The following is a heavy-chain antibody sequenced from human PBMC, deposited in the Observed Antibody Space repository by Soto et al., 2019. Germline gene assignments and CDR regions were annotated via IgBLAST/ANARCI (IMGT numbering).Heavy chain of an antibody. CDR3: AKVPYYDILTGPFDY. D-gene: IGHD3-9*01. CDR1: GFTFSSYG. CDR2: ISYDGSNK. Sequence: GGSLRLSCAASGFTFSSYGMHWVRQAPGKGLEWVAVISYDGSNKYYADSVKGRFTISRDNPKNTLYLQMNSLRAEDTAVYYCAKVPYYDILTGPFDYWGQGTLVTVSS. J-gene: IGHJ4*02. V-gene: IGHV3-30*18.